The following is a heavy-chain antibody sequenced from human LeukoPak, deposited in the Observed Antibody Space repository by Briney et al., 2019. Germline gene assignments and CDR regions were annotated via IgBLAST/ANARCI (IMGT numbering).Heavy chain of an antibody. CDR1: GQRFTNYW. CDR3: ARHYSDHLDY. J-gene: IGHJ4*02. V-gene: IGHV5-51*01. D-gene: IGHD4-17*01. CDR2: IYPGDSDT. Sequence: GESLKISCKCSGQRFTNYWIGWVRQMPGKGLEWLGIIYPGDSDTRYSPSFQGQVTISADESISTTYLHWSSLRASDTAMYYCARHYSDHLDYWGQGTLVTVSS.